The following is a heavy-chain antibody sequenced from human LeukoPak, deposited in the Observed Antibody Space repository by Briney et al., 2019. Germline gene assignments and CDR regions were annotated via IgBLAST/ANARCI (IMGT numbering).Heavy chain of an antibody. CDR3: AKDLSYSSGWYGFDY. V-gene: IGHV3-23*01. CDR1: GFIFSSHA. D-gene: IGHD6-19*01. CDR2: VSGGSGRT. Sequence: GGSLRLSCAASGFIFSSHAMSWVRQAPGKGLEWVAGVSGGSGRTYYAASVKGRFTISRDNSKNTLSLEMNSLSAADTAVYYCAKDLSYSSGWYGFDYWGQGTLVTVSS. J-gene: IGHJ4*02.